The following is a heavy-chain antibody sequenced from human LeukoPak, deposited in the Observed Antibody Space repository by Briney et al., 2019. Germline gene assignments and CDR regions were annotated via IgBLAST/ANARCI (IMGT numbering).Heavy chain of an antibody. Sequence: GASVKVSCKTSGYTFTGYYIHLLRQAPGQGLEWMAWIDPNSGATNYAHKFQGRVTLTRDTSISTAYMELSRLRSDDTAVYYCARDHEYSSIIWFDPWGQGTLVTVSS. V-gene: IGHV1-2*02. J-gene: IGHJ5*02. CDR3: ARDHEYSSIIWFDP. CDR2: IDPNSGAT. D-gene: IGHD6-6*01. CDR1: GYTFTGYY.